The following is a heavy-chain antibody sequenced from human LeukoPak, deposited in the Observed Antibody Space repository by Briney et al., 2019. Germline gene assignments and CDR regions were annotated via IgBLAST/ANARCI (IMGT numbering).Heavy chain of an antibody. CDR1: GGSISSYY. J-gene: IGHJ4*02. D-gene: IGHD3-3*01. CDR2: IYYSGST. V-gene: IGHV4-59*01. CDR3: ARVGRFFENQPNFDY. Sequence: SETLSLTCTVSGGSISSYYWSWIRQPPGKGLEWIGYIYYSGSTNYNPSLKSRVTISVDTSKNQFSLKLSSVTAADTAVYYCARVGRFFENQPNFDYWGQGTLVTVSS.